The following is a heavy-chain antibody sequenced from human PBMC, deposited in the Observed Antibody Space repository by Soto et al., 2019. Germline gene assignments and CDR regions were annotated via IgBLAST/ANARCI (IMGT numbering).Heavy chain of an antibody. CDR3: ARLTLSQRYFDF. CDR1: AYSFTTYW. V-gene: IGHV5-51*01. J-gene: IGHJ4*02. D-gene: IGHD1-20*01. Sequence: HGESLKISCKGAAYSFTTYWIAWVRQMPGKGLEWMGIIYPGDSDTRYSPSFQGQVTISADKSISTAYLQWSSLKASDTAVYYCARLTLSQRYFDFWGQGTLVTVSS. CDR2: IYPGDSDT.